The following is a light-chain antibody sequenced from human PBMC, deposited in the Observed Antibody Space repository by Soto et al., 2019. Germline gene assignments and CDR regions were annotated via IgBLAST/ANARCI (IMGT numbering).Light chain of an antibody. J-gene: IGLJ3*02. Sequence: QSVLTQPASVSGSPGQSITISCTGTSSDVGSYNLVSWYQQHPGKAPKLMIYEGNERPSGVSNRFSGSKSGNTASLTISGLQGEDEADYYCCSYAGSSTWVFGGGTKLTVL. CDR1: SSDVGSYNL. CDR2: EGN. CDR3: CSYAGSSTWV. V-gene: IGLV2-23*01.